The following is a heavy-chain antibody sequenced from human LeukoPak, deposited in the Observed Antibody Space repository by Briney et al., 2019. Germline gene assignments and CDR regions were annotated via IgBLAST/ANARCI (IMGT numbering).Heavy chain of an antibody. D-gene: IGHD3-9*01. CDR3: TTFDYDILTDDGSFDS. CDR2: MKSKTDGGTT. V-gene: IGHV3-15*01. CDR1: GFTFSYAW. Sequence: GGSLRLSCAASGFTFSYAWMSWVRQAPGKGLEWVGRMKSKTDGGTTDYAAPVKGRFTISRDDSKNTLFLQMSGLRTEDTAVYFCTTFDYDILTDDGSFDSWGQGTLVTVSS. J-gene: IGHJ4*02.